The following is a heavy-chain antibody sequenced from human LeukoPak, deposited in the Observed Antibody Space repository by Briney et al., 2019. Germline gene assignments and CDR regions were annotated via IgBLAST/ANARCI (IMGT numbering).Heavy chain of an antibody. Sequence: PGGSLRLSCAASGFTFSSYEMNWVRQAPGKGLEWVSYISSSGSTIYYADSVKGRFTISRDNAKNSLYLQMNSLRAEDTAAYYCAREGTAFSYYYYMDVWGKGTTVTVSS. CDR1: GFTFSSYE. V-gene: IGHV3-48*03. CDR2: ISSSGSTI. J-gene: IGHJ6*03. CDR3: AREGTAFSYYYYMDV. D-gene: IGHD1-1*01.